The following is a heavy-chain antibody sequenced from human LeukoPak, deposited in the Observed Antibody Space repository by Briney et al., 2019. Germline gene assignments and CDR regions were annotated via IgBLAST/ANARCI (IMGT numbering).Heavy chain of an antibody. D-gene: IGHD3-10*01. CDR3: AKGAAGTYYFDY. V-gene: IGHV3-23*01. CDR1: GFTFKTYA. Sequence: GGSLRLSCAASGFTFKTYAMSWVRQAPGKGLEWVSGISGGGKNTYADSVKGRFTISRDNSRNTLYLQMNSLRAEDTAVYYCAKGAAGTYYFDYWGQGTLVTVSS. J-gene: IGHJ4*02. CDR2: ISGGGKNT.